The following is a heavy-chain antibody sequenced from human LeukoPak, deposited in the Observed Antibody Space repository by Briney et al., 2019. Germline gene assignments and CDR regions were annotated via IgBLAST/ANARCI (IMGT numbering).Heavy chain of an antibody. J-gene: IGHJ4*02. V-gene: IGHV3-23*01. CDR2: ISGSGGST. Sequence: GGSLRLSCAASGFTFSSYGMHWVRQAPGKGLEWVSAISGSGGSTYYADSVKGRFTISRDNSRNTLYLQMSSLRAEDTAVYYCAKKRVLHAHYDYWGQGTLVTVSS. CDR1: GFTFSSYG. CDR3: AKKRVLHAHYDY.